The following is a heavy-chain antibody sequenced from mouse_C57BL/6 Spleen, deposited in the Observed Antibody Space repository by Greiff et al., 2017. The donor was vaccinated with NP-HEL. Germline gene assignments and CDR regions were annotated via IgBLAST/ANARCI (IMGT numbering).Heavy chain of an antibody. CDR1: GYTFTSYW. CDR3: ARGGKGVPYYFDY. J-gene: IGHJ2*01. D-gene: IGHD5-1*01. Sequence: QVQLKQPGAELVKPGASVKMSCKASGYTFTSYWITWVKQRPGQGLEWIGDIYPGSGSTNYNEKFKSKATLTVDTSSSTAYMQLSSLTSEDSAVYYCARGGKGVPYYFDYWGQGTTLTVSS. CDR2: IYPGSGST. V-gene: IGHV1-55*01.